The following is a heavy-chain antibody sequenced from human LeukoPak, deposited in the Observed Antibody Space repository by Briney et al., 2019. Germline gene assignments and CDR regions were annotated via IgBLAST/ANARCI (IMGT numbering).Heavy chain of an antibody. CDR3: ARDPHIAAAGYNWLDP. CDR2: ISAYNGNT. J-gene: IGHJ5*02. CDR1: GYTFTSYG. Sequence: GASVKVSCKASGYTFTSYGISWVRQAPGQGLEWMGWISAYNGNTNYAQKLQGRVTMTTDTSTSTAYMELRSLRSDDTAVYYCARDPHIAAAGYNWLDPRGQGTLVTVSS. V-gene: IGHV1-18*04. D-gene: IGHD6-13*01.